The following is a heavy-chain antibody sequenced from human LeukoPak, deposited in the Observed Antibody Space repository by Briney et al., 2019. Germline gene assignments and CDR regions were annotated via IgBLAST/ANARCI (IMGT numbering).Heavy chain of an antibody. Sequence: PGRSLRLSCAASGFTFSSYAMHWVRQAPGKGLEWAAVISYDGSNKYYADSVKGRFTISRDNSKNTLYLQMNSLRAEDTAVYYCAKDSSSVTHYYYYGMDVWGQGTTVTVSS. J-gene: IGHJ6*02. CDR2: ISYDGSNK. CDR1: GFTFSSYA. V-gene: IGHV3-30-3*01. CDR3: AKDSSSVTHYYYYGMDV. D-gene: IGHD6-13*01.